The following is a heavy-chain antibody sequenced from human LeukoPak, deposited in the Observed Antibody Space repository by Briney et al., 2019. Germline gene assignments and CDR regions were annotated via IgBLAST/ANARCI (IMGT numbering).Heavy chain of an antibody. Sequence: GGSLRLSCAASGFTFSSYAMSWVRLAPGEGLVWVSRIYTDESTTSYADSVKGRFTISRDNAKNTLYLQTNSLRAEDTAVYYCASPWSSAYYYYYGMDVWGQGTTVTVSS. D-gene: IGHD6-19*01. J-gene: IGHJ6*02. CDR1: GFTFSSYA. CDR2: IYTDESTT. V-gene: IGHV3-74*01. CDR3: ASPWSSAYYYYYGMDV.